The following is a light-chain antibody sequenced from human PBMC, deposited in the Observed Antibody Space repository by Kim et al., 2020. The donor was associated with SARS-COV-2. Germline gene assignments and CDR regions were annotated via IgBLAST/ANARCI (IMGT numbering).Light chain of an antibody. CDR2: GAS. Sequence: SPGESATLSCRAGQSVSSNLAWYQQKPGQAPRLLIYGASTRATGIPARFSGSGSGTEFTLTISSLQSEDFAVYYCQQYDNWPPWTFGQGTKVEIK. V-gene: IGKV3-15*01. CDR1: QSVSSN. CDR3: QQYDNWPPWT. J-gene: IGKJ1*01.